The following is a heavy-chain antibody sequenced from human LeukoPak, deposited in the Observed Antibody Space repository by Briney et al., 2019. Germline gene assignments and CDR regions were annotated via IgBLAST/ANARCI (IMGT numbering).Heavy chain of an antibody. CDR3: AREESYGVHAG. J-gene: IGHJ4*02. Sequence: SETLSLTCTVSGGSISSYYWSWTRQPPGKGLEWTGYIYYSGSTNYNPSLKSRVTISVDTSKNQFSLKLSSVTAADTAVYYCAREESYGVHAGWGQGTLVTVSS. V-gene: IGHV4-59*01. CDR1: GGSISSYY. D-gene: IGHD4-17*01. CDR2: IYYSGST.